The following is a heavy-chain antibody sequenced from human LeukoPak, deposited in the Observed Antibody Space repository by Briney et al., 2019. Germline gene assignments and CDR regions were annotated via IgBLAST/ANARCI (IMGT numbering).Heavy chain of an antibody. CDR1: GFTFSSYE. Sequence: PGGSLRLSCAASGFTFSSYEMNWVRQAPGKGLEWVSYISSSGSTIYYADSVKGRFTISRDNAKNSLYLQMNSLRAEDTAVYYCARVPRILEWFPGYWGQGTLVTVSS. V-gene: IGHV3-48*03. CDR3: ARVPRILEWFPGY. D-gene: IGHD3-3*01. CDR2: ISSSGSTI. J-gene: IGHJ4*02.